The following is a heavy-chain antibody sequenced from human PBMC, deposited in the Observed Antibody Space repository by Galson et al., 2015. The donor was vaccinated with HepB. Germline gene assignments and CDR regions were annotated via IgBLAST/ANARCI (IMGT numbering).Heavy chain of an antibody. V-gene: IGHV3-23*01. CDR3: ANPGGAPVGASYSDF. CDR2: IVGSGSGA. D-gene: IGHD3-16*01. J-gene: IGHJ4*02. Sequence: SLRLSCAASSAASRFSLSRYTMFWVRQAPGKGLEWVAGIVGSGSGAYYADTVKGRFTISRDNSRSMLYLQLTSLKAEDTATYYCANPGGAPVGASYSDFWGQGTLVTVSS. CDR1: SAASRFSLSRYT.